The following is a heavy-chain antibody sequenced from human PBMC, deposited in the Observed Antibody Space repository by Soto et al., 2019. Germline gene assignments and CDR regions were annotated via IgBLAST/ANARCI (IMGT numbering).Heavy chain of an antibody. Sequence: SETLSLTCTVSGYSISSYYWSWIRQPPGEGPEWIGYIYYNRSTNYNPSLKSRVTISVDTSRNQFSLKLSSVTAADTAVYYCARPDSSVYFDAFDIWGQGTMVTVSS. V-gene: IGHV4-59*01. J-gene: IGHJ3*02. D-gene: IGHD3-22*01. CDR2: IYYNRST. CDR3: ARPDSSVYFDAFDI. CDR1: GYSISSYY.